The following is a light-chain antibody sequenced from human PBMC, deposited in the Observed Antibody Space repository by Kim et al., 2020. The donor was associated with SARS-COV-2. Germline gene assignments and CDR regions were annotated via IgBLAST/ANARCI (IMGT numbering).Light chain of an antibody. CDR2: EVS. V-gene: IGLV2-23*02. CDR1: SGDVGKYEL. CDR3: CSYAGTSDWV. J-gene: IGLJ3*02. Sequence: GQSITITCTGTSGDVGKYELVTWYQQHPGKAPKLMIHEVSQRPSGVSNRFSGYKSGNTASLTISGLQAEDEADYYCCSYAGTSDWVFGGGTKVTVL.